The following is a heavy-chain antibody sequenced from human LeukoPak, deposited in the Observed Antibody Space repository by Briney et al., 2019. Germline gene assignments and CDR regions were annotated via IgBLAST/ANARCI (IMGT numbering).Heavy chain of an antibody. V-gene: IGHV4-34*01. CDR3: ARDGTTRGEWLSPLDY. Sequence: SETLSLTCAVYGGSFSGYYWSWIRQPPGKGLEWIGEINHSGSTNYNPSLKSRVTMSVDTSKNQFSLKLSSVTAADTAVYYCARDGTTRGEWLSPLDYWGQGTLVTVSS. CDR2: INHSGST. D-gene: IGHD3-3*01. J-gene: IGHJ4*02. CDR1: GGSFSGYY.